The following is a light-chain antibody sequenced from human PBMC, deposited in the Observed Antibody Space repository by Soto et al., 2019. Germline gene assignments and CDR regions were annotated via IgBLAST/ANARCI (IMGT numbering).Light chain of an antibody. V-gene: IGKV3-20*01. J-gene: IGKJ4*01. CDR1: QSVSSSY. Sequence: EIVLTQSPGTLSSSPGERATLSCRASQSVSSSYLAWYQQKPGQAPRLLIYGASSRATGIPDRFSGSGSGTDVTLTISRLEPEDFAVYYCQQYDCSPLTFGGGTKVEI. CDR3: QQYDCSPLT. CDR2: GAS.